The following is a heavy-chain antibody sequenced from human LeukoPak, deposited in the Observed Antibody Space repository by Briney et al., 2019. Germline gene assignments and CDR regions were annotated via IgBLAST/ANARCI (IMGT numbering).Heavy chain of an antibody. Sequence: GSLRLSCAASGFTFRSYWMSWVRQAPGKGLEWVATINPDGSEKYYVDSVKGRFTISRDNAKNSLSLQMSSLRAEDTAVYYCARDEGLGYWGQGTLVTVSS. CDR3: ARDEGLGY. CDR2: INPDGSEK. CDR1: GFTFRSYW. J-gene: IGHJ4*02. V-gene: IGHV3-7*01.